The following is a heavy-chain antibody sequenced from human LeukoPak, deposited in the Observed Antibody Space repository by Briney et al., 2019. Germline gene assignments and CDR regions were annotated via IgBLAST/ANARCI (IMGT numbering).Heavy chain of an antibody. CDR2: ICAYNGNT. J-gene: IGHJ4*02. CDR3: ARDHPYYYDSSGYYPHYFDY. Sequence: GASVKVSCKASGYTFTSYGISWVRQAPGQGLEGMGWICAYNGNTNYAQKLQGRVTVTKDTSTSTAYMELRSLRSDDTAVYYCARDHPYYYDSSGYYPHYFDYWGQGTLVTVSS. D-gene: IGHD3-22*01. CDR1: GYTFTSYG. V-gene: IGHV1-18*01.